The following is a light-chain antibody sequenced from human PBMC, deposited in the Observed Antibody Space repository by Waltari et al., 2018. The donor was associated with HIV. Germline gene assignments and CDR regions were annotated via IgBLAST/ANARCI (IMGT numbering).Light chain of an antibody. J-gene: IGLJ2*01. CDR3: CSYAGAYTLL. V-gene: IGLV2-11*01. Sequence: QSALTQPRSVSGSPGQSVTISCTGTSSDLGGYDYVSWYQQHPGKAPKLMLHDVSKRPSGVPDRCSGAKSGNTASLTISGLQLEDEADYFCCSYAGAYTLLFGGGTKVTVL. CDR2: DVS. CDR1: SSDLGGYDY.